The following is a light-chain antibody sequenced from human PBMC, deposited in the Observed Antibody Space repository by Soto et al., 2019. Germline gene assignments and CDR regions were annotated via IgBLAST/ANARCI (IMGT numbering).Light chain of an antibody. CDR1: QSVLYSSNNKNY. CDR3: QQEYSTPRT. J-gene: IGKJ1*01. Sequence: DIVMTQSPDSLAVSLGERATINCKSSQSVLYSSNNKNYLAWYQQKPGQPPKLLIYWASTRESGVPDRFSGSGSGTDFTLTISSLQAEDVAVYYCQQEYSTPRTFGQGTKGDIK. CDR2: WAS. V-gene: IGKV4-1*01.